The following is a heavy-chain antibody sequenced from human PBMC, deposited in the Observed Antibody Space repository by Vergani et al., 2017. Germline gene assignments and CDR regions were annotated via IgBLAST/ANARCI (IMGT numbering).Heavy chain of an antibody. CDR3: ARRSGGYYSGGKVHPLRTAFDV. Sequence: QVQLQASGPGRVKPSQTLSLTCTMSGGSISAGYYFWSWIRQPAGKGLEWLGHISDSGNASHSPSLKTLVSMSVDTSKNQFSLTVTSVTAADTAIYFCARRSGGYYSGGKVHPLRTAFDVWGHGTVVTVSS. CDR2: ISDSGNA. V-gene: IGHV4-61*02. J-gene: IGHJ3*01. CDR1: GGSISAGYYF. D-gene: IGHD4-23*01.